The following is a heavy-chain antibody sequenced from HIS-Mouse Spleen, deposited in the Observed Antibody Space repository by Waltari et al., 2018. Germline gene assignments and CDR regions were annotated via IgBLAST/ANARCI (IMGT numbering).Heavy chain of an antibody. CDR1: GFTFSSYG. Sequence: QVQLVESGGGVVQPGRSLRLSCAASGFTFSSYGMHWVRQAPGKGLEWVPVISYDGSNKYYADSVKGRFTISRDNPKNTRYLQMNSLSAEDTAVYYCAKASSGWLDYWGQGTLVTVSS. V-gene: IGHV3-30*18. CDR3: AKASSGWLDY. J-gene: IGHJ4*02. CDR2: ISYDGSNK. D-gene: IGHD6-19*01.